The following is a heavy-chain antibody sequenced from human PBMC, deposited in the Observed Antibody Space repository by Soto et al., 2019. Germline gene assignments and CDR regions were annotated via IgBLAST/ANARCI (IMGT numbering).Heavy chain of an antibody. CDR1: GFTFSSYA. V-gene: IGHV3-64*01. D-gene: IGHD5-18*01. Sequence: PGGSLRLSCAASGFTFSSYAMHWVRQAPGKGLEYVSAISSNGGSTYYANSVKGRFTISRDNSKNTLYLQMGSLRAEDTAVYYCACIFSGGYSYGFYYYGMDVWGQGTTVTVS. CDR3: ACIFSGGYSYGFYYYGMDV. J-gene: IGHJ6*01. CDR2: ISSNGGST.